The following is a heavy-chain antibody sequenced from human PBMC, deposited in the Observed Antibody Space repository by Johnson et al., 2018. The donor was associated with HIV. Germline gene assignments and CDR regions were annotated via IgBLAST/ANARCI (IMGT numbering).Heavy chain of an antibody. J-gene: IGHJ3*02. Sequence: EVQLVESGGGVVQPGRSLRLSCAASGFTFSSYDMHWVRQAKGKGLEWVSAIGTAGDTYYPGSVKGRFTISRENAKNSLYLQMNSLRAEDTAVYYCARKGDAFDIWGQGTMVTVSS. CDR2: IGTAGDT. CDR1: GFTFSSYD. CDR3: ARKGDAFDI. V-gene: IGHV3-13*01.